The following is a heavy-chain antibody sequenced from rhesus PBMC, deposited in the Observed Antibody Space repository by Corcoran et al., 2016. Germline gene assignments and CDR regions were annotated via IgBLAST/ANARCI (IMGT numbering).Heavy chain of an antibody. Sequence: QLQLQESGPGLVTPSETLSLTCAVSGGSISSGYGWRWIRQPPWKGLEWYGNIFGRIGRTYYNPSLKSRVTISTDTSKNQFSLKLSSVTAADTAVYYCARVGVLGIGGLDSWGQGVVVTVSA. J-gene: IGHJ6*01. CDR2: IFGRIGRT. CDR3: ARVGVLGIGGLDS. D-gene: IGHD5-42*01. CDR1: GGSISSGYG. V-gene: IGHV4S7*01.